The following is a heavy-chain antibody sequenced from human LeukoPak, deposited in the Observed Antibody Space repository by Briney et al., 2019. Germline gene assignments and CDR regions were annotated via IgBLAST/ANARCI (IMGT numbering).Heavy chain of an antibody. CDR1: GFTFSSYA. V-gene: IGHV3-23*01. CDR2: ISGSDGST. CDR3: AKAGNIRFDY. Sequence: SGGSLRLSCAASGFTFSSYAMSWVRQAPGKGLECVSSISGSDGSTYYADSVKGRFTISRDNSKNTLYLQMNSLRAEDTAVYYCAKAGNIRFDYWGQGTLVTVSS. D-gene: IGHD2/OR15-2a*01. J-gene: IGHJ4*02.